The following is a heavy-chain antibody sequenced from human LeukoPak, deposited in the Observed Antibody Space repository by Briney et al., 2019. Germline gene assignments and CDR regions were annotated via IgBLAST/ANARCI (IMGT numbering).Heavy chain of an antibody. V-gene: IGHV3-21*04. Sequence: GGSLRLSCAASGFTFGSFSMNWVRQAPGKGLEWVSSTSSRSTFIYYADSVKGRFTMSRDNAKNSLYLQMNSLRAEDTAVYYCAKAGQLWSYFDYWGQGTLVTVSS. J-gene: IGHJ4*02. CDR1: GFTFGSFS. CDR3: AKAGQLWSYFDY. D-gene: IGHD5-18*01. CDR2: TSSRSTFI.